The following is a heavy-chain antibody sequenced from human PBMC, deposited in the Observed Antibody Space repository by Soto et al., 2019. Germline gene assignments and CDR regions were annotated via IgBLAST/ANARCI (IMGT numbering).Heavy chain of an antibody. CDR3: AKVIVLGASTLEY. D-gene: IGHD6-6*01. Sequence: EQVLESGGGLVQPGGSLRLSCEASGFMFNHYAMAWVRQTPGKGLEWVSVISGSTGTTYYADSVKGRCTISRDNSKNTVYLQMNSLRVEDSALYSCAKVIVLGASTLEYWGPGTRVTVSS. CDR1: GFMFNHYA. J-gene: IGHJ4*02. V-gene: IGHV3-23*01. CDR2: ISGSTGTT.